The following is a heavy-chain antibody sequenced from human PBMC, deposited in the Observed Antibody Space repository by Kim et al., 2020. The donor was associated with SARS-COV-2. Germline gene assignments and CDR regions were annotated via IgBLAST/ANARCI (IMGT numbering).Heavy chain of an antibody. J-gene: IGHJ6*02. D-gene: IGHD1-26*01. CDR1: GFSLSTSGLS. CDR2: IFWDDDK. V-gene: IGHV2-5*02. CDR3: AHRVGPHNGMDV. Sequence: SGPTLVNPTQTLTLTCTFSGFSLSTSGLSVGWIRQPPGKALEWLALIFWDDDKRYSPSLKSRLTITKDTSKNQVVLTMTNMDPVDTATYYCAHRVGPHNGMDVWGQGTTVSVSS.